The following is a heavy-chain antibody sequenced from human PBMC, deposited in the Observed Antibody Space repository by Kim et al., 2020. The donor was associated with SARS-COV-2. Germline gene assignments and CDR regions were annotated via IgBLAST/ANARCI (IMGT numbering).Heavy chain of an antibody. D-gene: IGHD3-10*01. CDR2: VYVSGST. CDR1: GASISDYY. J-gene: IGHJ6*02. CDR3: ARGTSYFASGALRGVDV. V-gene: IGHV4-4*07. Sequence: SETLSLTCSVSGASISDYYWTWIRQPAGKGLEWIGRVYVSGSTDYNPSLKSRVTLSIDTSKKQFSLRLTSVTAADTAVYFCARGTSYFASGALRGVDVWGQGTTVTVSS.